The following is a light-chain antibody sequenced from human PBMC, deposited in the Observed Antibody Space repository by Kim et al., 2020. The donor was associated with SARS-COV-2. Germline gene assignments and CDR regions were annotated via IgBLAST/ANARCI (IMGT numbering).Light chain of an antibody. J-gene: IGKJ3*01. Sequence: ASVGDRVTTTSQASQSSTTLLAWFQQKPGKAPNVLIYDASTLTSGAPASFSVSGSGTEFTLTNSSLQPDYVGTYYCQQYNSYPFTFVPGTKVDIK. CDR1: QSSTTL. V-gene: IGKV1-5*01. CDR3: QQYNSYPFT. CDR2: DAS.